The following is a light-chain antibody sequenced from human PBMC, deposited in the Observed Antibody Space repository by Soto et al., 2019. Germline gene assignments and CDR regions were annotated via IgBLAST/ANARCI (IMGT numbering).Light chain of an antibody. J-gene: IGLJ1*01. CDR2: EVS. Sequence: QSALTQPPSASGSPGQSVTISCTGTSSDVGGYDYVSWHQQHPGKAPKLMIYEVSKRPSGVPDRFSGSKSGNTASLTVSGLQAEDEADYYCSSYAGSNNVFGTGTKVTVL. V-gene: IGLV2-8*01. CDR1: SSDVGGYDY. CDR3: SSYAGSNNV.